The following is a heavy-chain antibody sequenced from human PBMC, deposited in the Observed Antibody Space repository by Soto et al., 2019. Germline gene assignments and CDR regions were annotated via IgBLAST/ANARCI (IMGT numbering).Heavy chain of an antibody. D-gene: IGHD6-6*01. V-gene: IGHV3-11*01. CDR1: GFTFSDYY. Sequence: PGGFLRLSCAASGFTFSDYYRSWIRQAPGKGLEWVSYISSSGSTIYYADSVKGRFTISRDNAKNSLYLQMNSLRAEDTAVYYCTIPLIGSAREGSYWGQGTRVTVPQ. CDR2: ISSSGSTI. J-gene: IGHJ4*02. CDR3: TIPLIGSAREGSY.